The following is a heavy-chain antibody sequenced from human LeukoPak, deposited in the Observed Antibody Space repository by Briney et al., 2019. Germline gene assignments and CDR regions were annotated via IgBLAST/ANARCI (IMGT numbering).Heavy chain of an antibody. J-gene: IGHJ4*02. CDR1: GFTFSSYS. Sequence: GGSLRLSCAASGFTFSSYSMNWVRQAPGKGLEGVAFIRYDGSNKYYADSVKGRFTISRDNSKNTLYLQMNSLRAEDTAVYYCAKGSLRYYYDSSGYSFSDYWGQGTLVTVSS. CDR3: AKGSLRYYYDSSGYSFSDY. V-gene: IGHV3-30*02. CDR2: IRYDGSNK. D-gene: IGHD3-22*01.